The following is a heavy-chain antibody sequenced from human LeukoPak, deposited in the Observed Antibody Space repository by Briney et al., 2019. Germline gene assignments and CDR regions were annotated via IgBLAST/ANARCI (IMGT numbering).Heavy chain of an antibody. CDR3: ARTYSSSPRVGWLDP. CDR1: GGSISSGSYY. V-gene: IGHV4-61*02. CDR2: IYTSGST. Sequence: SETLSLTCTVSGGSISSGSYYWSWIRQPAGKGLEWIGRIYTSGSTNYNPSLKSRVTISVDTSKNQFSLKLSSVTAADTAVYYCARTYSSSPRVGWLDPWGQGTLVTVSS. D-gene: IGHD6-13*01. J-gene: IGHJ5*02.